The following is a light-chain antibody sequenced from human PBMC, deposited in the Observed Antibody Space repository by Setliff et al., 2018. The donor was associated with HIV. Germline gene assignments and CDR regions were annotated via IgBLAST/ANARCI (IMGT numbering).Light chain of an antibody. J-gene: IGLJ1*01. CDR2: DVT. Sequence: QSALTQPASVSGSPGQSITISCTGTSSDVGGYNYVSWYQQHPGKAPKLMIYDVTHRPSGVSVRFSGSKSGNTASLTISGLQAEDEADYYCSSYTSTTTLYVFGSGTKVTVL. CDR3: SSYTSTTTLYV. CDR1: SSDVGGYNY. V-gene: IGLV2-14*03.